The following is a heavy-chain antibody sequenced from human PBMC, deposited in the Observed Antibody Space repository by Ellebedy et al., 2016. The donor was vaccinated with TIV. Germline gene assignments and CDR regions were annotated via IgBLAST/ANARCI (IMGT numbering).Heavy chain of an antibody. D-gene: IGHD3-10*01. Sequence: GGSLRLXXAASGFNFSTFWMSWVRQAPGEGLEWVANIKEDGSVRHYVDSVKGRFTISRDNAKKSLYLQMNSLRDEDTAVYYCARRVGDYWGQGVLVTVSS. CDR3: ARRVGDY. CDR1: GFNFSTFW. CDR2: IKEDGSVR. J-gene: IGHJ4*02. V-gene: IGHV3-7*01.